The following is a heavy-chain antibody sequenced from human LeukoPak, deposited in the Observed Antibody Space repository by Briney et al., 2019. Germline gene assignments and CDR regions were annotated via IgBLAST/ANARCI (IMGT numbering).Heavy chain of an antibody. Sequence: SETLSLTCTVSGGSISSYYWSWIRQPPGKGLEWIGYIYYSGSTNYNPSLESRVTISVDTSKNQFSLKLSSVTAADTAVYYCARGGVRGVIINWGQGTLVTVSS. V-gene: IGHV4-59*01. J-gene: IGHJ4*02. CDR3: ARGGVRGVIIN. D-gene: IGHD3-10*01. CDR1: GGSISSYY. CDR2: IYYSGST.